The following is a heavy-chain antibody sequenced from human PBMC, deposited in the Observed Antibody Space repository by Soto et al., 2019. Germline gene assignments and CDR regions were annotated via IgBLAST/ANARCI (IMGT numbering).Heavy chain of an antibody. D-gene: IGHD2-15*01. J-gene: IGHJ4*02. Sequence: EVQLVESGGGLVQPGGSLRLSCAASGFTFSSYWMHWVRQAPGKGLVWISRINTDGSSTSYVDSVQGRFTISRDNGKNTLFLQMNSLRGEDTAAYYCARRGSGVTRVLHYWGQGTLVTVSS. CDR2: INTDGSST. V-gene: IGHV3-74*01. CDR3: ARRGSGVTRVLHY. CDR1: GFTFSSYW.